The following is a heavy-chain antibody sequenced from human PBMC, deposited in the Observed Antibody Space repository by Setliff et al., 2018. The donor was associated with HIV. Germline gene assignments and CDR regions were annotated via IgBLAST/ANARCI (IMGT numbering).Heavy chain of an antibody. CDR3: ARDWVAGTSGYYYYYMDV. CDR2: INPNSGGT. D-gene: IGHD6-19*01. V-gene: IGHV1-2*06. J-gene: IGHJ6*03. CDR1: GYTFTGYY. Sequence: GASVKVSCKASGYTFTGYYMHWVRQAPGQGLEWMGRINPNSGGTNYAQKFQGRVTMTRDTSISTAYMELSRLRSDDTAVYYCARDWVAGTSGYYYYYMDVWGKGTTVTSP.